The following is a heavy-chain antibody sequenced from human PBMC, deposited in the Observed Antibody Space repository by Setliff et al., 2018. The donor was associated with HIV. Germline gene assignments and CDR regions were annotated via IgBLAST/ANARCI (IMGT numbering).Heavy chain of an antibody. V-gene: IGHV4-31*03. D-gene: IGHD3-16*01. Sequence: KPSETLSLTCNVSGDSINTGGYYWTWIRQFPGKSLEWIGYIYYSGTTYYNPSLKSRLTLSLDKSKNQFSLRLNSMTAADTAMYYCAREWGGIGVFDYWGQGALVTVSS. CDR3: AREWGGIGVFDY. CDR2: IYYSGTT. CDR1: GDSINTGGYY. J-gene: IGHJ4*02.